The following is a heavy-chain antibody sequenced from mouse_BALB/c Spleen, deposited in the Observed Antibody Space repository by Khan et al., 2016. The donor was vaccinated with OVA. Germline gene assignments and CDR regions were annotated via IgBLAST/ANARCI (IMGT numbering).Heavy chain of an antibody. CDR3: ARAYYRYDGYYAMDY. Sequence: QVQLQQSGPGLVAPSQSLSITCTVSGFSLSRYNIHWVRQPPGKGLEWLGMIWGGGGTDYNSTLKIRLSISKDNSKSQVFLKMNSLQTDDTAMYYGARAYYRYDGYYAMDYWGQGTSGTGSS. V-gene: IGHV2-6-4*01. J-gene: IGHJ4*01. D-gene: IGHD2-14*01. CDR2: IWGGGGT. CDR1: GFSLSRYN.